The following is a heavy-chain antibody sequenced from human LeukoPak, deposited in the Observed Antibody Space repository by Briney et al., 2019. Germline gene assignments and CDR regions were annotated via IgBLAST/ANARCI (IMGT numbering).Heavy chain of an antibody. D-gene: IGHD1-26*01. CDR3: AVFQAGATVDC. Sequence: GASVKVSCKASGFTFTSSAMQWVRQARGQRLEWIGWIVVGSGNTNYAQKFQERVTITRDMSTSTAYMELSSLRSEDTAVYYCAVFQAGATVDCWGQGTLVTVSS. V-gene: IGHV1-58*02. J-gene: IGHJ4*02. CDR2: IVVGSGNT. CDR1: GFTFTSSA.